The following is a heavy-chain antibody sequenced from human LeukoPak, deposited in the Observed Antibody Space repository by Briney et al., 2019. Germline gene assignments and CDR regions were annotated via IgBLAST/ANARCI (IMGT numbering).Heavy chain of an antibody. CDR1: GATFSSYA. D-gene: IGHD1-14*01. V-gene: IGHV1-69*05. J-gene: IGHJ5*02. CDR3: GRVIGQTTRNWFDP. CDR2: IIPIFGTA. Sequence: ASVKVSCKASGATFSSYAISWVPQAPGHRRKWMGGIIPIFGTANSAQKFQGRVTVTTDESRSTAYMQLSSLRSEDTAVYYCGRVIGQTTRNWFDPWGQGTLVTVSS.